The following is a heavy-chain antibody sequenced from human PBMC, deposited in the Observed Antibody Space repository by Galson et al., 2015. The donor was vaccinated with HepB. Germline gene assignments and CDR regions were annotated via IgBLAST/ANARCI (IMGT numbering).Heavy chain of an antibody. CDR2: ISSSSSYT. J-gene: IGHJ4*02. CDR1: GFTFSDYY. V-gene: IGHV3-11*06. D-gene: IGHD6-13*01. CDR3: ARHPALSSSHDY. Sequence: SLRLSCAASGFTFSDYYMSWIRQAPGKGLEWVSYISSSSSYTNYADSVKGRFTISRDNAKNSLYLQMNSLRAEDTAVYYCARHPALSSSHDYWGQGTLVTVSS.